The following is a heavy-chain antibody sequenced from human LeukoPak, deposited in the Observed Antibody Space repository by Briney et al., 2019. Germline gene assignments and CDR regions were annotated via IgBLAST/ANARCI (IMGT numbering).Heavy chain of an antibody. J-gene: IGHJ4*02. CDR3: ARAPPVAGFPNLYYFDY. CDR2: INHSGST. V-gene: IGHV4-34*01. D-gene: IGHD6-19*01. Sequence: SETLSLTCAVYGGSLSGYYWSWIRQPPRKGLEWIGEINHSGSTNYNPSLKSRVTISVDTSKNQFSLKLSSVTAADTAVYYCARAPPVAGFPNLYYFDYWGRGTLVTVSS. CDR1: GGSLSGYY.